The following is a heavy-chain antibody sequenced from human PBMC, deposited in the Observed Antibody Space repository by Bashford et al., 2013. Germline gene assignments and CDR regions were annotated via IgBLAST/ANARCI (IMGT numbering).Heavy chain of an antibody. V-gene: IGHV4-30-4*01. J-gene: IGHJ4*02. Sequence: SETLSLTCTVSGGSISSGGYYWSWIRQPPGKGLEWIGYIYYSGSTYYNPSLKSRVTISVDTSKNQFSLKLSSVTAADTAVYYCARGVDWMAFDYWGQGTLVTVSS. CDR3: ARGVDWMAFDY. CDR2: IYYSGST. CDR1: GGSISSGGYY. D-gene: IGHD3/OR15-3a*01.